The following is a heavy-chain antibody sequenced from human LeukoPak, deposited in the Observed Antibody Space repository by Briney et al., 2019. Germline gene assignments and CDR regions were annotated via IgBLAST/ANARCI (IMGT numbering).Heavy chain of an antibody. CDR1: GYTFIDYY. D-gene: IGHD4-17*01. J-gene: IGHJ2*01. V-gene: IGHV1-2*02. CDR3: AKNMGYGDYWYFDL. Sequence: GASVKVSCKASGYTFIDYYIHWVRQAPGEGLEWMGWINPNSGGINYAQKFQGSVTMTRDTSISTAYMELTRLNSDDTAVYYCAKNMGYGDYWYFDLWGRGTLVTVSS. CDR2: INPNSGGI.